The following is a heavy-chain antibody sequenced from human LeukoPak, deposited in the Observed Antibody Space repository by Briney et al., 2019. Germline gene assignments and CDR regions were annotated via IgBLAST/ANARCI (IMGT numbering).Heavy chain of an antibody. J-gene: IGHJ3*01. CDR1: GFTFSSYW. CDR2: IKQDGSEK. V-gene: IGHV3-7*01. CDR3: ARSMSRAFDF. Sequence: PGGSLRLSCAASGFTFSSYWMSWLRQAPGKGLEWVANIKQDGSEKAYVDSVKARFTISRDNAKNSLYLQMNSLRAEDTAVYYCARSMSRAFDFWGQGTMVTVSS.